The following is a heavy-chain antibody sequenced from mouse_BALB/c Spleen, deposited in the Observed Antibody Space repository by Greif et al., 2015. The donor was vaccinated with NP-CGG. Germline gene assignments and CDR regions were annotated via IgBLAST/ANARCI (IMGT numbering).Heavy chain of an antibody. J-gene: IGHJ2*01. CDR3: ARQDYYGYVDY. Sequence: EVQGVESGGGLVQPGGSLKLSCATSGFTFSDYYMYWVRQTPEKRLEWVAYISNGGGSTYYPDTVKGRFTISRDNAKNTLYLQMSRLKSEDTAMYYCARQDYYGYVDYWGQGTTLTVSS. CDR1: GFTFSDYY. D-gene: IGHD1-1*01. CDR2: ISNGGGST. V-gene: IGHV5-12*02.